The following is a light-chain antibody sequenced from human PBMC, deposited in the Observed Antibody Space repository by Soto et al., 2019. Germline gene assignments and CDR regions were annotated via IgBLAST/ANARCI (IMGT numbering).Light chain of an antibody. CDR3: QQRSNWWT. Sequence: EIVMTQSPATLSVSPWERATLSCRASQSVSSNLAWYQQKPGQAPRLLIYGASTRATGIPARFSGSGSGTDFTLTISSLEPEDFAVYYCQQRSNWWTFGQGTKVDI. V-gene: IGKV3-15*01. CDR1: QSVSSN. CDR2: GAS. J-gene: IGKJ1*01.